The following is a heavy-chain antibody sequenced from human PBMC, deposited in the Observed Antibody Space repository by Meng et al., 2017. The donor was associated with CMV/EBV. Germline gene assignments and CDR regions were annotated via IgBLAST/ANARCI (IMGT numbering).Heavy chain of an antibody. Sequence: GGSLRLSCAASGFTISSNYMTWVRQAPGKGLEWVSYISSAGNTIYYADSVKGRFTITRDNAKNSLFLQMNSLRAEDTAVYYCARGYYYDSSGYSNWFDPWGQGTLVTVSS. CDR1: GFTISSNY. V-gene: IGHV3-48*03. CDR2: ISSAGNTI. CDR3: ARGYYYDSSGYSNWFDP. D-gene: IGHD3-22*01. J-gene: IGHJ5*02.